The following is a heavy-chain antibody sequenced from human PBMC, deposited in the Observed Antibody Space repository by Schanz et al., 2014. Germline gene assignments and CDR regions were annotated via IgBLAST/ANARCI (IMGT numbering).Heavy chain of an antibody. CDR2: INWNGGST. J-gene: IGHJ6*02. D-gene: IGHD6-13*01. CDR3: ARDIKKQLVDSKDYYYGMDV. V-gene: IGHV3-20*04. Sequence: EVQLVESGGGVVRPGGSLRLSCAASGFGFDDYAMSWVRQAPGKGLEWVSGINWNGGSTGYADSVKGRFTISRDDAKNSLFLEMNNLRTEDTAVYFCARDIKKQLVDSKDYYYGMDVWGQGTTVAVSS. CDR1: GFGFDDYA.